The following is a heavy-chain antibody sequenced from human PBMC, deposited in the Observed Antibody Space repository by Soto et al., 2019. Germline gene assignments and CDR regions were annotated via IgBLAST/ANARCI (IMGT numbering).Heavy chain of an antibody. J-gene: IGHJ4*02. V-gene: IGHV4-39*01. CDR2: IYYSGST. CDR1: GGSISSSSYY. CDR3: ERHAVHRSGFTDY. D-gene: IGHD6-19*01. Sequence: QLQLQESGPGLVKPSETLSLTCTVSGGSISSSSYYWCWIRQPPGKGLEWIGIIYYSGSTYYNPYLKSRGSISVNTSKNPITLKLSSVTAADPDVYYCERHAVHRSGFTDYWGQGTLVTVSS.